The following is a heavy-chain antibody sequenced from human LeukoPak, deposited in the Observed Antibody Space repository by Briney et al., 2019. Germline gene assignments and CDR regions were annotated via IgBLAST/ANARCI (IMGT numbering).Heavy chain of an antibody. CDR3: ARVPGSSGYYPDY. V-gene: IGHV1-58*02. CDR2: IVVGSGNT. D-gene: IGHD3-22*01. Sequence: ASVKVSCKASGFTFTSSAMQWVRQARGQRLEWIGWIVVGSGNTNYAQKFQERVTITRDMSTSTAYMELSSLRSDDTAVYYCARVPGSSGYYPDYWGQGTLVTVSS. CDR1: GFTFTSSA. J-gene: IGHJ4*02.